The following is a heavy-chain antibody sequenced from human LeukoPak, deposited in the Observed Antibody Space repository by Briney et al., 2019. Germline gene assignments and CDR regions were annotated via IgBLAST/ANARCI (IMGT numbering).Heavy chain of an antibody. Sequence: GGSLRLSCAAFGFTFKIYTMNWVRQAPGKGLEWVAVIWYDGSNKYYADSVKGRFTISRDNSKNTLYLQMNSLRAEDTAVYYCARDRGYSSSCPFYWGQGTLVTVSS. CDR3: ARDRGYSSSCPFY. CDR2: IWYDGSNK. V-gene: IGHV3-33*08. D-gene: IGHD6-13*01. J-gene: IGHJ4*02. CDR1: GFTFKIYT.